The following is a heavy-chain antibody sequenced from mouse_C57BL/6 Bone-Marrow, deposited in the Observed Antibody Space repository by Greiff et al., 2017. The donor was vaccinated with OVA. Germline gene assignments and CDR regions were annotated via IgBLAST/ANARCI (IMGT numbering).Heavy chain of an antibody. Sequence: VQLQQPGAELVMPGASVKLSCKASGYTFTSYWMHWVKQRPGQGLEWIGEIDPSDSYTNYNQKFKGKSTLTVDKSSSTAYRQLSSLTSEDSAVYYCAREDLFDWYFDVWGTGTTVTVSS. V-gene: IGHV1-69*01. CDR2: IDPSDSYT. CDR3: AREDLFDWYFDV. CDR1: GYTFTSYW. J-gene: IGHJ1*03.